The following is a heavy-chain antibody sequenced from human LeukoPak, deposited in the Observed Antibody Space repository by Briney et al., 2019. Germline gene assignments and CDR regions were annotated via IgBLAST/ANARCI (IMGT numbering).Heavy chain of an antibody. CDR1: GGSISSYY. J-gene: IGHJ4*02. CDR3: ARSYDDYVNFDY. Sequence: PSETLSLTCTVSGGSISSYYWSWTRQPPGKGLEWIGYIYYSGSTNYNPSLKSRVTMSVDTSKNQFSLRLSSVTAADTAVYYSARSYDDYVNFDYWGQGTLVTVSS. D-gene: IGHD4-17*01. V-gene: IGHV4-59*01. CDR2: IYYSGST.